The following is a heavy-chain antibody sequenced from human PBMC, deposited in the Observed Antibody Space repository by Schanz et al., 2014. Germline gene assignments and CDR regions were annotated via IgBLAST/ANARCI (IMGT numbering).Heavy chain of an antibody. V-gene: IGHV4-31*09. J-gene: IGHJ4*02. CDR2: ISYSGST. CDR3: ALREKPYGPFAS. CDR1: GGSVSSGGDY. D-gene: IGHD3-10*01. Sequence: QVQLQESGPGLVKPSQTLSLTFTVSGGSVSSGGDYWSWIRQHPGKGLEWIGFISYSGSTYYNPSLKSRVTISVDRSKNQFSLRRDSVTAADTAVYYCALREKPYGPFASWGQGALVTVSS.